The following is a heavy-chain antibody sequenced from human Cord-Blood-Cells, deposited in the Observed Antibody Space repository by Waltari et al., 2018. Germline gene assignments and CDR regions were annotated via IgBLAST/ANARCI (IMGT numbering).Heavy chain of an antibody. CDR3: ARDQSGDFWSGYYFDY. V-gene: IGHV1-3*01. CDR2: INAGNGNT. Sequence: QVQLVQSGAEVKKPGASVKVSCKASGYTFTSYAMHWVRQAPGQRLEWMGWINAGNGNTKYSQKFQGRVTITRDTSASTAYMELCSLRSEDTAVYYCARDQSGDFWSGYYFDYWGQGTLVTVSS. CDR1: GYTFTSYA. J-gene: IGHJ4*02. D-gene: IGHD3-3*01.